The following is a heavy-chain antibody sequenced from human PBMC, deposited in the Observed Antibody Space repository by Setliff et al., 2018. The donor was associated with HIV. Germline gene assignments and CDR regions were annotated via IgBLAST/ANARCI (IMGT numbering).Heavy chain of an antibody. J-gene: IGHJ3*02. D-gene: IGHD3-10*01. CDR2: MSGSGVST. CDR1: GFTVRSYA. Sequence: GSLRLTCAASGFTVRSYAMSWVRQAPGKGLEWVSGMSGSGVSTHYVDSVKGRFTISRDNSKNTLYLQMNTLRAEDTAIYYCATQMKSMGPYDGFDIWGQGTMVTVSS. CDR3: ATQMKSMGPYDGFDI. V-gene: IGHV3-23*01.